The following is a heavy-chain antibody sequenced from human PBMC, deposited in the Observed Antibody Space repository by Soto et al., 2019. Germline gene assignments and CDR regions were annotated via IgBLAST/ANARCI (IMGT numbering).Heavy chain of an antibody. V-gene: IGHV1-2*06. CDR2: INPNRGGT. D-gene: IGHD2-2*01. CDR3: AIFDIVVVPAAIWGVGIDP. CDR1: GYTFTGYY. J-gene: IGHJ5*02. Sequence: GASVKVSCKASGYTFTGYYMHWVRQAPGQGLEGMGRINPNRGGTNYGQKFKGRVTMTRDTSISTAYMELSRLRSDDTAVYYCAIFDIVVVPAAIWGVGIDPCGQGTLVTVSS.